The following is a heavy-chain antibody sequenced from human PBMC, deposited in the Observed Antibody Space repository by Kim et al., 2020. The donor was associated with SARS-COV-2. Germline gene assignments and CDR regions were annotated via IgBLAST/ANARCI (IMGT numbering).Heavy chain of an antibody. Sequence: GGSLRLSCAASGFTFSTYAMHWVRQGPGKGLEWVAVIWYDGSDKYYADSVKGRFTISRDNSKNTLFLQMNSLRGEDTAVYFCARNNDYDCSGWGNFQHWG. D-gene: IGHD3-22*01. J-gene: IGHJ1*01. CDR1: GFTFSTYA. V-gene: IGHV3-33*01. CDR3: ARNNDYDCSGWGNFQH. CDR2: IWYDGSDK.